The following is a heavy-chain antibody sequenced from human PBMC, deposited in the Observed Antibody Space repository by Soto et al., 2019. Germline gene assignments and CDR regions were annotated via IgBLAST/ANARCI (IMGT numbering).Heavy chain of an antibody. CDR1: GFTVSSNY. Sequence: GGSLRLSCAASGFTVSSNYMSWVRKAPGKGLEWGSVIYSGGSTYYADSVKGRFTISRHNSKNTLYLQMNSLRAEDTAVYYCASSSKNDYGDYDAFDIWGQGTMVTVSS. CDR3: ASSSKNDYGDYDAFDI. V-gene: IGHV3-66*01. J-gene: IGHJ3*02. D-gene: IGHD4-17*01. CDR2: IYSGGST.